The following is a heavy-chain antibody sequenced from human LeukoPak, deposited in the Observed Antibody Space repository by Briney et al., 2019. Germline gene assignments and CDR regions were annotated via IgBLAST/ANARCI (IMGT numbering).Heavy chain of an antibody. V-gene: IGHV3-7*01. CDR2: IKQDGSEK. J-gene: IGHJ4*02. CDR1: GFTFSNYW. CDR3: ARVQGSSGPGIFEY. D-gene: IGHD6-19*01. Sequence: PGGSLRLSCAASGFTFSNYWMSWVRQAPGKGLEWVANIKQDGSEKYYVDSVKGRFTVSRDNAKNSLYLQTNSLRAEDTAVYYCARVQGSSGPGIFEYWGQGTLVTVSS.